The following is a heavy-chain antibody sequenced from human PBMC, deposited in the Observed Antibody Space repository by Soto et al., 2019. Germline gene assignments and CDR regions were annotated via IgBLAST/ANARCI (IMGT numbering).Heavy chain of an antibody. CDR3: ARVRRTRDGYNFRFDY. Sequence: QVQLVQSGAEVKKPGSSVKVSCKASGGTFSSYAISWVRQAPGQGLEWMGGIIPIFGTANYAQKFQGRVTITADESTSTAHMELSSLRSEDTAVYYCARVRRTRDGYNFRFDYWGQGTLVTVSS. CDR2: IIPIFGTA. D-gene: IGHD5-12*01. V-gene: IGHV1-69*12. CDR1: GGTFSSYA. J-gene: IGHJ4*02.